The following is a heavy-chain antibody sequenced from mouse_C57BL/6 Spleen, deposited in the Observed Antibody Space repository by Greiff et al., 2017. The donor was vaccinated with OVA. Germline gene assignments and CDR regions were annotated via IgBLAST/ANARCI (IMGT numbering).Heavy chain of an antibody. D-gene: IGHD1-1*01. CDR2: INPNNGGT. Sequence: VHVKQSGPELVKPGASVKMSCKASGYTFTDYNMHWVKQSHGKSLEWIGYINPNNGGTSYNQKFKGKATLTVNKSSSTAYMELRSLTSEDSAVYYCARGEYYGSSYFDYWGQGTTLTVSS. J-gene: IGHJ2*01. CDR1: GYTFTDYN. V-gene: IGHV1-22*01. CDR3: ARGEYYGSSYFDY.